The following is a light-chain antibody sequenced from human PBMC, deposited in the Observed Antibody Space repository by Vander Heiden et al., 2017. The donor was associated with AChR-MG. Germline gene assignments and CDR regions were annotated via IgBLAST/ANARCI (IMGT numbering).Light chain of an antibody. V-gene: IGKV3-20*01. Sequence: EIVLTQSPGTLSLSPGERATLSCRASQSDSYNSLVWYQQKPGQAPRLLIYGASSRATGIPDRFSGTGSGTEFTLTVTRMEPEDFAVYYCQRYCGSQWYIYGQGTNLEL. J-gene: IGKJ2*01. CDR2: GAS. CDR3: QRYCGSQWYI. CDR1: QSDSYNS.